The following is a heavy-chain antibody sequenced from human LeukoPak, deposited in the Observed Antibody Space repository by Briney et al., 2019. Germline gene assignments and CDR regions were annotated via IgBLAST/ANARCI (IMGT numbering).Heavy chain of an antibody. Sequence: KSSETLSLTCAVYGGPFSGYYWSWIRQPPGKGLEWIGEINHSGSTNYNPSLKSRVTISVDTSKNQFSLNLSSVTAADTAVYYCARRIWYHDILTAYNIWGQGTPVTVSS. V-gene: IGHV4-34*01. D-gene: IGHD3-9*01. CDR3: ARRIWYHDILTAYNI. CDR1: GGPFSGYY. J-gene: IGHJ4*02. CDR2: INHSGST.